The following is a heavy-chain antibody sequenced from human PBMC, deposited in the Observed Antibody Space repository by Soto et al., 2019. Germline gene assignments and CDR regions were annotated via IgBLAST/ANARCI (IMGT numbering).Heavy chain of an antibody. CDR2: IKSKTDGGTT. CDR3: TTVISPVTTDY. CDR1: SVSNAW. Sequence: SVSNAWMNWVRQAPGKGLEWVGRIKSKTDGGTTDYAAPVKGRFTISRDDSKNTLYLQMNSLKTEDTAVYYCTTVISPVTTDYWGQGTLVTVSS. D-gene: IGHD4-4*01. V-gene: IGHV3-15*07. J-gene: IGHJ4*02.